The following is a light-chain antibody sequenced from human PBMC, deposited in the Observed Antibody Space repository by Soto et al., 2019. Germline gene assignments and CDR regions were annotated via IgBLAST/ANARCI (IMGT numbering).Light chain of an antibody. CDR2: DAS. V-gene: IGKV3-11*01. J-gene: IGKJ4*01. Sequence: EVVLTQSPATLSLSPGEGATLSCRASQDILDNLAWYQQKPGQAPRLLIYDASKRATGIPARFSGSGSGTDFTLTIRGLEPEDFVAYYCHQRAKWPKLNFGGGAKADI. CDR1: QDILDN. CDR3: HQRAKWPKLN.